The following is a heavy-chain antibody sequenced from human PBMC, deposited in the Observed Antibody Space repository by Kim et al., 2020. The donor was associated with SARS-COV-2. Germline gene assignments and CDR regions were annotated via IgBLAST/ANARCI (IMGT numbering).Heavy chain of an antibody. CDR1: GITVSTYW. J-gene: IGHJ4*02. V-gene: IGHV3-7*03. CDR3: ARSREPLLQVSMLSY. Sequence: GGSLRLSCAASGITVSTYWMSWVRQAPGKGLEWVANIKQDGSETNYVDSVKGRFTISRDNAKNSLYLQMNSLRGEDTAVYYCARSREPLLQVSMLSYWGQGTLVTVSS. CDR2: IKQDGSET. D-gene: IGHD3-16*01.